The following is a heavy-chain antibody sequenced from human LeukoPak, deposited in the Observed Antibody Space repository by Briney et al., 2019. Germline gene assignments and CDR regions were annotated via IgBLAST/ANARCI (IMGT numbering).Heavy chain of an antibody. J-gene: IGHJ6*03. D-gene: IGHD6-6*01. Sequence: SETLSLTCTVSGGSISSGSYYWSWIRQPAGKGLEWIGRIYTSGSTNYNPSLKSRVTISVDTSKNQFSLKLSSVTAADTAVYYCARGSGQLVPTYYYYMDVWGKGTTVTVSS. CDR2: IYTSGST. CDR3: ARGSGQLVPTYYYYMDV. CDR1: GGSISSGSYY. V-gene: IGHV4-61*02.